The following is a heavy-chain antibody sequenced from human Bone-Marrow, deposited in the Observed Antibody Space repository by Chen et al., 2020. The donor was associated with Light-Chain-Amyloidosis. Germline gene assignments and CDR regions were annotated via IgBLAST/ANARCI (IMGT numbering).Heavy chain of an antibody. Sequence: EVQLEQSGPEVKKPGASPKISCKGSGYTFPKYWIGWVRQMPGKGLEWMGFIYPDDSDARYSPSFEGQVTISADKSITTAYLQWRSLKASDTAMYYCARRRDGYNFDYWGQGTLVTVSS. D-gene: IGHD5-12*01. CDR3: ARRRDGYNFDY. CDR2: IYPDDSDA. V-gene: IGHV5-51*01. CDR1: GYTFPKYW. J-gene: IGHJ4*02.